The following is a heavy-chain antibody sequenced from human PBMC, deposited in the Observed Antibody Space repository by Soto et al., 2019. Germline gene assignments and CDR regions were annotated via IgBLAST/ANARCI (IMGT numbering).Heavy chain of an antibody. CDR1: GYIFPNYG. J-gene: IGHJ6*02. V-gene: IGHV1-18*04. CDR3: AREDVEPAATGYYSYGMDV. Sequence: ASVKVSCKASGYIFPNYGISWVRQAPGQGLEWMGWISAYNGNTNYAQKFQGRVTMTTDTSTSTAYMEVRSLRSDDTAVYYCAREDVEPAATGYYSYGMDVWGQGTTVTVS. D-gene: IGHD2-2*01. CDR2: ISAYNGNT.